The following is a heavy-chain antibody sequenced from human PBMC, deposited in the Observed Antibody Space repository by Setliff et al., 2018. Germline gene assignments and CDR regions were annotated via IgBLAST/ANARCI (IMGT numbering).Heavy chain of an antibody. CDR3: ARGSTMIQGVRLYYHGLDV. V-gene: IGHV4-34*01. CDR1: CGSLSNYY. Sequence: SETLSLTCTVYCGSLSNYYWSWIRQPPGKGLEWIVEINHSGSTNYNPSLKGRVTISVDTSKNQLSLKVNSVSAADPAVYYCARGSTMIQGVRLYYHGLDVWGQGTTVTVSS. CDR2: INHSGST. J-gene: IGHJ6*02. D-gene: IGHD3-10*01.